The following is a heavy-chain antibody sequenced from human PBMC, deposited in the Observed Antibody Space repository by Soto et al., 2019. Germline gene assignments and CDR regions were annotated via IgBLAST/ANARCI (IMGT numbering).Heavy chain of an antibody. Sequence: QVQLVQSGAGVKKPGASVKVSCKASGYTFTSYGISWVRQAPGQGLEWMGWISSYNGHTNYAQKLQGRVTMTTDTSTRTVYMELRSLRSDDTAVYFCARSGFLEWLADYSYYHMDVWGQGTTVTVSS. D-gene: IGHD3-3*01. CDR2: ISSYNGHT. J-gene: IGHJ6*02. CDR3: ARSGFLEWLADYSYYHMDV. V-gene: IGHV1-18*01. CDR1: GYTFTSYG.